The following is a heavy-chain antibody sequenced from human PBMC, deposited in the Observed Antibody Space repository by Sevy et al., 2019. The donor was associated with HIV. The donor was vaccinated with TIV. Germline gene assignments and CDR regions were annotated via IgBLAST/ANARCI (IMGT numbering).Heavy chain of an antibody. CDR1: GFTFRSYS. CDR3: ARPTSGLAEYEPLDNARFYGMDV. J-gene: IGHJ6*02. D-gene: IGHD1-20*01. CDR2: ITSSSSFI. Sequence: GGSQRLSCAASGFTFRSYSMNWVRQAPGRGLEWVSSITSSSSFIFYADSVKGRFTISRDKAKNSLFLQMNSLRAEDTAVYYCARPTSGLAEYEPLDNARFYGMDVWGQGTTVTVSS. V-gene: IGHV3-21*01.